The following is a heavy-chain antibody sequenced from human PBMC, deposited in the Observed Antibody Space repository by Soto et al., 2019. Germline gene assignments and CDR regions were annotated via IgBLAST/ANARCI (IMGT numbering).Heavy chain of an antibody. D-gene: IGHD3-22*01. V-gene: IGHV3-53*01. J-gene: IGHJ4*02. CDR1: GITVSSYY. CDR3: ARIPYDNSGTIFDY. Sequence: GGSLRLSCAVSGITVSSYYMSWVRQAAGKGLEWVSVIYAGAITYYADSVKGRFTIYRDNSKNTLNLEMNSLRVEDTAVYYCARIPYDNSGTIFDYWGQGTLVTVSS. CDR2: IYAGAIT.